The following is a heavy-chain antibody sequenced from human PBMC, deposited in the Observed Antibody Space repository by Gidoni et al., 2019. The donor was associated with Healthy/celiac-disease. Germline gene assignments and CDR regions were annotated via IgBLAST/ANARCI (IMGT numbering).Heavy chain of an antibody. CDR2: IYWNDDK. V-gene: IGHV2-5*01. Sequence: HITLKESGPTLVKPSQTLTLTSPFSGFSLSTSGVGVGWIRQPPGKALEWLALIYWNDDKRYSPSLKSRLTITKDTSKNQVILTMTNMDPVDTATYYCAHTLYSRDLGYWGQGTLVTVSS. J-gene: IGHJ4*02. CDR1: GFSLSTSGVG. D-gene: IGHD6-13*01. CDR3: AHTLYSRDLGY.